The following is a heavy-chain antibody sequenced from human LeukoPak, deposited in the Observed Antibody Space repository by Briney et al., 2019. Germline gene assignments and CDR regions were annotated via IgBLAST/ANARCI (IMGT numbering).Heavy chain of an antibody. CDR2: INPNSSGT. CDR3: ARGGSGSCFSWLDP. D-gene: IGHD3-10*01. J-gene: IGHJ5*02. CDR1: GYTFTGYY. Sequence: ASVKVSCKASGYTFTGYYIHWVRQAPGQGLECMGWINPNSSGTNYAQKFQGRVTMTRDTSISTAYMELSRLRSDGTAVYYCARGGSGSCFSWLDPWGQGTLVTVSS. V-gene: IGHV1-2*02.